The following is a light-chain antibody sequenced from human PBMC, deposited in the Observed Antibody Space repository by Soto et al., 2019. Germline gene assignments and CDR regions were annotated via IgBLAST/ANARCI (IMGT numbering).Light chain of an antibody. CDR1: QSIIRW. V-gene: IGKV1-5*03. Sequence: DIQMTQFPSTLSASVGDTVTITCRASQSIIRWLAWYQQKPGKAPKVLLYKASSLQDGVPSRFSGSGSGTDFTLTISSLQPDDFATYYCQHYKSFSAYTFGQGTMLEIK. CDR2: KAS. J-gene: IGKJ2*01. CDR3: QHYKSFSAYT.